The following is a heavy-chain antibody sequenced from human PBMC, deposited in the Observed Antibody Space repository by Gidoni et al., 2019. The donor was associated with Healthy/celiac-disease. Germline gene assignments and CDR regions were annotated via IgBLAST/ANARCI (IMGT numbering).Heavy chain of an antibody. J-gene: IGHJ2*01. Sequence: LSCAASGFTFSSYGMHWVRQAPGKGLEWVAVIWYDGSNKYYADSVKGRFTISRDNSKNTLYRQMNSLRAEDTAVYYCARVGLPGSSFDWYFDLWGRGTLVTVSS. CDR1: GFTFSSYG. CDR2: IWYDGSNK. V-gene: IGHV3-33*01. D-gene: IGHD1-26*01. CDR3: ARVGLPGSSFDWYFDL.